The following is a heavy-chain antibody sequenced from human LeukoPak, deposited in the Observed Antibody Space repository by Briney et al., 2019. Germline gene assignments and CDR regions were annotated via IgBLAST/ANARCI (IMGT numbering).Heavy chain of an antibody. CDR3: ARTYSSSWYYYYYMDV. J-gene: IGHJ6*03. D-gene: IGHD6-13*01. CDR1: GYTFTSHG. CDR2: ISAYNGNT. V-gene: IGHV1-18*01. Sequence: ASVTVSCKASGYTFTSHGISWVRQAPGQGLECMGWISAYNGNTNYAQKLQGRVTMTTDTSTSTAYMELRSLRSDDTAVYYCARTYSSSWYYYYYMDVWGKGTTVTVSS.